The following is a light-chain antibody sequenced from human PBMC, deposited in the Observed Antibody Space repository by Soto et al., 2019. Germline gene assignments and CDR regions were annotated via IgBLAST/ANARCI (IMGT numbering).Light chain of an antibody. J-gene: IGKJ1*01. CDR3: QQYYTTPWT. CDR2: WAS. V-gene: IGKV4-1*01. Sequence: DIVMTQSPESLAVSLGERATLNCKSSQSVLYSSNNKNYLAWYQQKPGQPPKALIYWASTRESGVPDRFSGSGSGTDFTLTISSLQAEDVAVYYCQQYYTTPWTFGQGTKVDNK. CDR1: QSVLYSSNNKNY.